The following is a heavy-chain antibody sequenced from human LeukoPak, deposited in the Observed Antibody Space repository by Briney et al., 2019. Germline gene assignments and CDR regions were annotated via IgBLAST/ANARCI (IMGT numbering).Heavy chain of an antibody. CDR1: GGTFSSYA. D-gene: IGHD6-13*01. CDR2: IIPIFGTA. CDR3: ARARMGIAAAGPNAPDY. Sequence: GASVKVSCKASGGTFSSYAISWVRQAPGQGLEWMGGIIPIFGTANYAQKFQGRVTITADKSTSTAYMELSSLRSEDTAVYYCARARMGIAAAGPNAPDYWGQGTLVTVSS. V-gene: IGHV1-69*06. J-gene: IGHJ4*02.